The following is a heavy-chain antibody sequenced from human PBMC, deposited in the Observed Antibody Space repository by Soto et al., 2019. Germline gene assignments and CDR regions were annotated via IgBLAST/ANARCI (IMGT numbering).Heavy chain of an antibody. D-gene: IGHD4-17*01. CDR3: ARPGEGGDPTVTTFDY. CDR2: ISAYNGNT. CDR1: GYTFTSYG. J-gene: IGHJ4*02. Sequence: QVQLVQSGAEVKKPGASVKVSCKASGYTFTSYGIIWVRQAPRQGLEWMGWISAYNGNTNYAQKLQGRVTMTTDTSTSTAYMELRSLRSDDTAVYYCARPGEGGDPTVTTFDYWGQGTLVTVSS. V-gene: IGHV1-18*01.